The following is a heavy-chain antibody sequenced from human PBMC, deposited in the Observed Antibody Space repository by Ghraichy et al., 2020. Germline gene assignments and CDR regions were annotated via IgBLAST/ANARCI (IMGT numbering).Heavy chain of an antibody. CDR2: IDWDDDK. D-gene: IGHD6-13*01. CDR3: ARIRVAATGTVDY. Sequence: QTLSLTCTFSGFSLTTSGMSVSWIRQPPGKALEWLARIDWDDDKYYSTSLKTRLTISQDTSKNQVVLTMTNMDPVDTATYYCARIRVAATGTVDYWGQGTLVTVSS. J-gene: IGHJ4*02. V-gene: IGHV2-70*11. CDR1: GFSLTTSGMS.